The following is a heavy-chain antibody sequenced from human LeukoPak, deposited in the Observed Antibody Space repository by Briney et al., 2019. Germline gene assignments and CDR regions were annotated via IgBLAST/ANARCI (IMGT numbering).Heavy chain of an antibody. D-gene: IGHD6-19*01. CDR2: IYYSGST. J-gene: IGHJ5*02. V-gene: IGHV4-39*02. Sequence: SETLSLTCTVSGGSISSSSYYWGWICQPPGKGLEWIGSIYYSGSTYYNPSLKSRVTISVDTSKNQFSLKLSSVTAADTAVYYCAREGAGYSSEWARFDPWGQGALVTVSS. CDR1: GGSISSSSYY. CDR3: AREGAGYSSEWARFDP.